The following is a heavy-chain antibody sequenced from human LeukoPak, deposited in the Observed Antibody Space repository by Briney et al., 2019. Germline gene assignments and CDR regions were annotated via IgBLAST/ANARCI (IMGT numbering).Heavy chain of an antibody. CDR3: ARDQKGFSSGWYEDY. CDR2: IYTSGST. V-gene: IGHV4-4*07. D-gene: IGHD6-19*01. Sequence: SETLSLTCDASGGSISSYFWSWIRQPAGKGLEWIGRIYTSGSTNYNSSLKSRVTMSVDTSKNQFSLKLSSVTAADTAIYYCARDQKGFSSGWYEDYWGQGTLVTVSS. CDR1: GGSISSYF. J-gene: IGHJ4*02.